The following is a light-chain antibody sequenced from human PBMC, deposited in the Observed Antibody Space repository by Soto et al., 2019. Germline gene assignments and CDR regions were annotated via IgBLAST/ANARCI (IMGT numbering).Light chain of an antibody. J-gene: IGKJ4*01. CDR2: DAS. CDR3: QQRSNWPLT. CDR1: QSVSSF. V-gene: IGKV3-11*01. Sequence: EIVLTQSPATLSLSPGERATLSCRASQSVSSFFAWYQQKPGQAPRLLIYDASNRAAGIPARFSGSGSGTDFTLTISCLEPEDFAVYYCQQRSNWPLTFGGGTKVEIK.